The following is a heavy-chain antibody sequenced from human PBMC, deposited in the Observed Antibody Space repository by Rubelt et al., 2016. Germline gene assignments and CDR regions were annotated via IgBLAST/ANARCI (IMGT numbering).Heavy chain of an antibody. V-gene: IGHV4-34*01. CDR3: ARGRRGSSSWLGRDYYGMDV. J-gene: IGHJ6*02. D-gene: IGHD6-13*01. Sequence: QVQLQQWGAGLLKPSETLSLTCAVYGGSFSGYYWSWIRQPPGKGLEWTGEINHSGSTNYNPSLKSRVTISVDTSKNQCSLKLRSVTAADTAVYYCARGRRGSSSWLGRDYYGMDVWGQGTTVTVSS. CDR1: GGSFSGYY. CDR2: INHSGST.